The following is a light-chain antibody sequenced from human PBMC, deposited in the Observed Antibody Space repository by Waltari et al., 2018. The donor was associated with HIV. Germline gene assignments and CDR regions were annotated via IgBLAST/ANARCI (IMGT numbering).Light chain of an antibody. CDR1: QDISSY. CDR2: AAS. CDR3: QQLDSFPA. J-gene: IGKJ3*01. V-gene: IGKV1-9*01. Sequence: DIQLTQCPSFLSASVGDRVTITCRASQDISSYLAWYQQKPGKAPKLLIYAASTLQSGVPSRFSGSGSGTEFTLTISSLQPEDFATYYCQQLDSFPAFGPGTKVDFK.